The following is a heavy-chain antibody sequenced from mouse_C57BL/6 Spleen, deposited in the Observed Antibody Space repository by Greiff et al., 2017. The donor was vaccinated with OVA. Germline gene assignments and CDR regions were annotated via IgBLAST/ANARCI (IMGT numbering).Heavy chain of an antibody. D-gene: IGHD1-1*01. V-gene: IGHV1-61*01. CDR2: IYPSDSEP. Sequence: QVQLQQPGAELVRPGSSVKLSCKASGYTFTSYWMDWVKQRPGQGLEWIGNIYPSDSEPHYNQKFKDKATLAVDKSSSSAYMQLSSLTSEDSAVYDCARRKDYCSSYWFAYWGQGTLVTVSA. CDR3: ARRKDYCSSYWFAY. CDR1: GYTFTSYW. J-gene: IGHJ3*01.